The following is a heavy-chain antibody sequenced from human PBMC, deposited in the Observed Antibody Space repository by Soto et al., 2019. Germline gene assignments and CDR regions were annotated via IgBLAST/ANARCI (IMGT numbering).Heavy chain of an antibody. D-gene: IGHD3-3*01. J-gene: IGHJ6*02. CDR3: AKSPLRFLEWLLSGMDV. CDR1: GFTFSSYA. CDR2: ISGSGGST. V-gene: IGHV3-23*01. Sequence: PGGSLRLSCAASGFTFSSYAMSWVRQAPGKGLEWVSAISGSGGSTYYADSVKGRFTISRDNSKNTLYLQMNSLRAEDTAVYYCAKSPLRFLEWLLSGMDVWGQGTTVTVSS.